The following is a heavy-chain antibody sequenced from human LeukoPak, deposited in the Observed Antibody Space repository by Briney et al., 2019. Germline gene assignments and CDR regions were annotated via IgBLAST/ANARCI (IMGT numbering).Heavy chain of an antibody. J-gene: IGHJ4*02. D-gene: IGHD2-2*02. CDR2: INHSGST. Sequence: SETLSLTCAVYGGSFSGYYWSWTRQPPGKGLEWIGQINHSGSTNYNPSLKSRVTISIDTSKNQFSLNLSSVTAADTAVYYCARRVLPDPLYHFDYWGQGTLVTVSS. V-gene: IGHV4-34*01. CDR3: ARRVLPDPLYHFDY. CDR1: GGSFSGYY.